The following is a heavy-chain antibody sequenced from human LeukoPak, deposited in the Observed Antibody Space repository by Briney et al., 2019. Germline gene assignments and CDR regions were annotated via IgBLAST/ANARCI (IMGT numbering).Heavy chain of an antibody. D-gene: IGHD1-14*01. CDR3: ATDFAYVPGNHGYGY. CDR1: GYTLTELS. V-gene: IGHV1-24*01. J-gene: IGHJ4*02. CDR2: FDPEDGET. Sequence: GASVKVSCKVSGYTLTELSMHWVRQAPGKGLEWMGGFDPEDGETIYAQKFQGRVTMTEDTSTDTAYMELSSLRSEDTAVYYCATDFAYVPGNHGYGYWGQGTLVTVSS.